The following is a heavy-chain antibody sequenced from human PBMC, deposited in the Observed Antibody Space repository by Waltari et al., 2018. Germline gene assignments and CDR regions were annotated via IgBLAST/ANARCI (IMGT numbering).Heavy chain of an antibody. CDR2: IFTSGST. CDR3: ARATNWVLEAFDL. J-gene: IGHJ3*01. Sequence: ELQVVESGGGLIQPGPSLRLSCAASGFPVSSTYMAWVRQAPGKGPEWVSVIFTSGSTYHADSVKGRFTISRDNSENTVHLQMKNLTAEDTALYYCARATNWVLEAFDLWGQGTMVTVSP. CDR1: GFPVSSTY. D-gene: IGHD1-1*01. V-gene: IGHV3-53*01.